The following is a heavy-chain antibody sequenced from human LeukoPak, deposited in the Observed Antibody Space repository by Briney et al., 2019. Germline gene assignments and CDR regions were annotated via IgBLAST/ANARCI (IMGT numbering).Heavy chain of an antibody. Sequence: GSSVKVSCKASGGTFSSYAISWVRQAPGQGLEWMGRIIPILGIANYAQKFQGRVTITADKSTSTAYMELNSLRPEDTAVYYCARGGYESGRSPGSYLVYWGQGTLVTVSS. D-gene: IGHD3-22*01. J-gene: IGHJ4*02. V-gene: IGHV1-69*04. CDR3: ARGGYESGRSPGSYLVY. CDR1: GGTFSSYA. CDR2: IIPILGIA.